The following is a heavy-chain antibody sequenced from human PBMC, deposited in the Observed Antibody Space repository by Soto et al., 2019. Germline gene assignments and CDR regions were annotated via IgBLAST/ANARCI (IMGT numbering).Heavy chain of an antibody. J-gene: IGHJ6*02. CDR2: INSDGSIT. Sequence: GGSLRLSCAASGFTFSSYWMNWVRQAPGKGPVWVSRINSDGSITGYADSVKGRFTISRDNAKNTLYLQMNSLSAEDTAVYYCARGDQIAYYYGMDVWGQGTTVTVSS. CDR3: ARGDQIAYYYGMDV. CDR1: GFTFSSYW. D-gene: IGHD2-21*01. V-gene: IGHV3-74*01.